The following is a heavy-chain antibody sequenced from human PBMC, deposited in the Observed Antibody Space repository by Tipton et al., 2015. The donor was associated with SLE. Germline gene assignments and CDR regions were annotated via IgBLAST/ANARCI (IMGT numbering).Heavy chain of an antibody. V-gene: IGHV3-9*01. CDR2: ISWNSGSI. CDR1: GFTFSSYE. J-gene: IGHJ6*03. CDR3: ARGVVVPAADYYYYMDV. D-gene: IGHD2-2*01. Sequence: SLRLSCAASGFTFSSYEMNWVRQAPGKGLEWVSGISWNSGSIGYADSVKGRFTISRDNAKNSLYLQMNSLRAEDTALYYCARGVVVPAADYYYYMDVWGKGTTVTVSS.